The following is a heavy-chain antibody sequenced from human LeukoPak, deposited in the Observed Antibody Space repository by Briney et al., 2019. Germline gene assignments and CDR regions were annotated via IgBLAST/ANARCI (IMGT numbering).Heavy chain of an antibody. J-gene: IGHJ4*02. D-gene: IGHD4-23*01. Sequence: SVKVSCKASGGTFSSYTISWVRQAPGQELEWMGRIIPILGIANYAQKFQGRVTITADKSTSTAYMELSSLRSEDTAVYYCASTTVVTPATLDYWGQGTLVTVSS. CDR2: IIPILGIA. CDR3: ASTTVVTPATLDY. V-gene: IGHV1-69*02. CDR1: GGTFSSYT.